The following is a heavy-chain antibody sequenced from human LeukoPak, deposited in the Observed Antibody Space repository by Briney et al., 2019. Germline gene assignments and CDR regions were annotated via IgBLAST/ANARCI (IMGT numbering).Heavy chain of an antibody. CDR2: IRYDGSNK. CDR3: AYLLVILWFGASPAGAFDI. CDR1: GFTFSSYG. J-gene: IGHJ3*02. Sequence: GGSLRLSCAASGFTFSSYGMHWVRQAPGNGLEWVAFIRYDGSNKYYADSVKGRFTISRDNSKNTLYLQMNSLRAEDTAVYYCAYLLVILWFGASPAGAFDIWGQGTMVTVSS. V-gene: IGHV3-30*02. D-gene: IGHD3-10*01.